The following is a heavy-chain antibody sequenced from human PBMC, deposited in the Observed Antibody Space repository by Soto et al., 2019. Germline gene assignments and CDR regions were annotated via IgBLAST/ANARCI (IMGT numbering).Heavy chain of an antibody. J-gene: IGHJ5*02. D-gene: IGHD2-15*01. CDR3: AHPRDKLPADNWFDT. CDR2: IIPIFGTA. V-gene: IGHV1-69*13. CDR1: GGTFSSYA. Sequence: SVKVSCKASGGTFSSYAISWVRQAPGQGLEWMGGIIPIFGTANYAQKFQGRVTITADESTSTAYMELSSLRSEDTAVYYCAHPRDKLPADNWFDTWGQGTLVTVSS.